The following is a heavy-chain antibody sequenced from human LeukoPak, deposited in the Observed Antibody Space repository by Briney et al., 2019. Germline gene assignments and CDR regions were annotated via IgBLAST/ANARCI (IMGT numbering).Heavy chain of an antibody. V-gene: IGHV1-69*13. CDR3: ARDPSPYCSGGSCYWDY. CDR1: GGTFSSYA. CDR2: IIPIFGTA. Sequence: SVTVSCTASGGTFSSYATSWVRQAPGQGLEWMGGIIPIFGTANYAQKFQGRVTITADESTSTAYMELSSLRSEDTAVYYCARDPSPYCSGGSCYWDYRGQGTLVTVSS. J-gene: IGHJ4*02. D-gene: IGHD2-15*01.